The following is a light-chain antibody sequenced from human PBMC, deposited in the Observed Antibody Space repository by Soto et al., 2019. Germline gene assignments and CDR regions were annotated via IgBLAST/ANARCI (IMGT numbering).Light chain of an antibody. Sequence: EIVLTQSPGTLSLSPGERATLSCRASQSISTYLGWYQQKPGQAPRLLIYGASIRATGIPDRFSGSGSGTYFTLTISSLEPEDFAVYYCQQRSNWPPLITFGQGTRLEIK. CDR3: QQRSNWPPLIT. J-gene: IGKJ5*01. CDR2: GAS. V-gene: IGKV3-11*01. CDR1: QSISTY.